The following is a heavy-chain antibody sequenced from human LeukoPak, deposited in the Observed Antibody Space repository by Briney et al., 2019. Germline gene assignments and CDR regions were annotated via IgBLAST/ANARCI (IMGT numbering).Heavy chain of an antibody. CDR3: ARFQSSSSWDYYYGLDV. J-gene: IGHJ6*02. D-gene: IGHD2-2*01. CDR2: IFYSGST. CDR1: GGSISSYY. V-gene: IGHV4-59*01. Sequence: SETLSLTCTVSGGSISSYYWSWIRQPPGKGLEWIGYIFYSGSTNYNPSLKSRVTISVDTSKNQVSLKLSSVTAADTAVYYCARFQSSSSWDYYYGLDVWGQGTTVTVSS.